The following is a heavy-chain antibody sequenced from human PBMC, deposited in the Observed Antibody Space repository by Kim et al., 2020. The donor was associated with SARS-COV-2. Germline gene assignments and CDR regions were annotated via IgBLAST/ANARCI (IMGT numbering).Heavy chain of an antibody. CDR1: GDSVSSKSGT. V-gene: IGHV6-1*01. CDR2: TYYRSKWHN. J-gene: IGHJ4*02. CDR3: ARGSAGTIDQ. Sequence: SQTLSLTCAISGDSVSSKSGTWNWIRQSPSRGLEWLGRTYYRSKWHNDYAVSVKSRITIKPDTSKNQFSLQLYSVTPEDTAVYYCARGSAGTIDQWDQGTLVTVSS. D-gene: IGHD1-7*01.